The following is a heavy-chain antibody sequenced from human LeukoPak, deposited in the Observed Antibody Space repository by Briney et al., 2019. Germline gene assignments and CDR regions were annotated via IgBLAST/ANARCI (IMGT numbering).Heavy chain of an antibody. Sequence: GGSLRISCTASAFTFSSYNRNCFGQAPRRGLQWVASISSSSSYIYYADSVKGRFTISRDNAKNSLYLQMNSLRAEDTAVYYCASPYGWELLGAFDIWGQGTMVTVSS. CDR3: ASPYGWELLGAFDI. CDR2: ISSSSSYI. V-gene: IGHV3-21*01. CDR1: AFTFSSYN. D-gene: IGHD1-26*01. J-gene: IGHJ3*02.